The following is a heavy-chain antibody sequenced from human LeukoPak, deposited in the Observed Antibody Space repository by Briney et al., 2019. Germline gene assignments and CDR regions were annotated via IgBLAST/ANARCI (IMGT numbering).Heavy chain of an antibody. CDR1: GFTFSSYW. Sequence: GGSLRLSCAASGFTFSSYWMHWVRQAPGKGLVWVSRINSDGSTTSYADSVKGRITISRDNAKNTLNLQMNSLRAEDTAVYYCVGGSYYFDYWGQGTLVIVSS. V-gene: IGHV3-74*01. J-gene: IGHJ4*02. CDR3: VGGSYYFDY. CDR2: INSDGSTT. D-gene: IGHD1-26*01.